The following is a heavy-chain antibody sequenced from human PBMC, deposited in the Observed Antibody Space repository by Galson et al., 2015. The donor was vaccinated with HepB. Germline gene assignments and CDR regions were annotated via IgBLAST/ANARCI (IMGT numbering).Heavy chain of an antibody. CDR3: ARSSCSSTSCYDWFDP. D-gene: IGHD2-2*01. J-gene: IGHJ5*02. CDR1: GYTFTSYA. Sequence: SVKVSCKASGYTFTSYAMHWVRQAPGQRLEWMGWINAGNGDTKYSQKFQGRVTITRDTSASTAYMELSSLRSEDTAVYYCARSSCSSTSCYDWFDPWGQGTLVTVSS. V-gene: IGHV1-3*01. CDR2: INAGNGDT.